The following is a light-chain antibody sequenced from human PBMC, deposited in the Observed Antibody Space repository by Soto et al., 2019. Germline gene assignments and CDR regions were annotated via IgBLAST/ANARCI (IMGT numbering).Light chain of an antibody. Sequence: IQMTQSPSTLSASVGDRVTCTCRASQTISTWLAWYQQKPGEAPKLLLYKASTLEVGVPSRFSGSGSGTDFTLTINTLQPADFATYYCQQYNSYPWTFGQGTKV. CDR3: QQYNSYPWT. CDR2: KAS. V-gene: IGKV1-5*03. CDR1: QTISTW. J-gene: IGKJ1*01.